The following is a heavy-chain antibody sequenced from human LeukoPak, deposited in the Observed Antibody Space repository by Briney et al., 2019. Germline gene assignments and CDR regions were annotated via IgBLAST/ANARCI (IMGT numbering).Heavy chain of an antibody. Sequence: GGSLRRSCAASGFTFSDYYMSWIRQAPGKGLEWLSYISRSGSTIYYADSVKGRFTISRDNAKNSLYLQMNSLRAEDTAVYYCARRGAPYFYYYMDVWGKGTTVTVSS. D-gene: IGHD1-26*01. CDR3: ARRGAPYFYYYMDV. CDR2: ISRSGSTI. CDR1: GFTFSDYY. V-gene: IGHV3-11*04. J-gene: IGHJ6*03.